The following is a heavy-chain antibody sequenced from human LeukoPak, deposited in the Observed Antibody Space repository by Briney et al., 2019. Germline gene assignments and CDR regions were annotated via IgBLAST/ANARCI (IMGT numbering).Heavy chain of an antibody. CDR1: GGSISSGSYY. Sequence: SQTLSLTCTVSGGSISSGSYYWSWIRQPAGKGLEWIGRIYTSGSTNYNPSLKSRVTISVDTSKNQFSLKLSPVTAADTAVYYCAREPYYYDSSGYYGWFDPWGQGTLVTVSS. V-gene: IGHV4-61*02. J-gene: IGHJ5*02. CDR2: IYTSGST. D-gene: IGHD3-22*01. CDR3: AREPYYYDSSGYYGWFDP.